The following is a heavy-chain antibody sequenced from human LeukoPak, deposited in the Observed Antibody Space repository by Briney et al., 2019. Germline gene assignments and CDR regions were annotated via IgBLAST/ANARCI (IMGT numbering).Heavy chain of an antibody. D-gene: IGHD3-22*01. CDR1: GYTFTGYY. Sequence: ASVKVSCKASGYTFTGYYMHWVRQAPGQRLEWMGWINAGNGNTKYSQKFQGRVTITRDTSASTAYMELSSLRSEDTAVYYCAKAYYYDSSGYVDYWGQGTLVTVSS. CDR3: AKAYYYDSSGYVDY. CDR2: INAGNGNT. J-gene: IGHJ4*02. V-gene: IGHV1-3*01.